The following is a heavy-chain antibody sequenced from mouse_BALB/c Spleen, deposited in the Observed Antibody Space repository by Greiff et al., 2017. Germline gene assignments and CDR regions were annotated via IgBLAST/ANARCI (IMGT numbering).Heavy chain of an antibody. J-gene: IGHJ1*01. CDR2: ISDGGSYT. CDR3: AKGWSEYFDV. Sequence: EVKLVESGGGLVKPGGSLKLSCAASGFTFSDYYMYWVRQTPEKRLEWVATISDGGSYTYYPDSVKGRFTISRDNAKNNLYLQMSSLKSEDTAMYYCAKGWSEYFDVWGAGTTVTVSS. CDR1: GFTFSDYY. V-gene: IGHV5-4*02. D-gene: IGHD1-1*02.